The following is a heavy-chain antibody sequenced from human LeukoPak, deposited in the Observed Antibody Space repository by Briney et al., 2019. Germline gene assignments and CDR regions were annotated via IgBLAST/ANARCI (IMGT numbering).Heavy chain of an antibody. CDR1: GFTFSSYA. J-gene: IGHJ1*01. CDR2: INTDGRST. Sequence: GSLRLSCAASGFTFSSYAMSWVRQAPGKGLVWVSGINTDGRSTSYADSVKGRFTISRDNAKNTLYLQMNSLRAEDTAVYYCYGANAEHWGQGTLVTVSS. D-gene: IGHD4-23*01. V-gene: IGHV3-74*01. CDR3: YGANAEH.